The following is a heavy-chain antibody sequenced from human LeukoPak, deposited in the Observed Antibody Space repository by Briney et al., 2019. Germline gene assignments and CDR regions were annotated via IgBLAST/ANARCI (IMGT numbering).Heavy chain of an antibody. V-gene: IGHV3-48*03. J-gene: IGHJ5*02. D-gene: IGHD2-15*01. CDR1: GFTFSSYE. Sequence: GGSLRLSCAASGFTFSSYEMHWVRQAPGQGLDSVSYISSSGTTIYYADSVKGRFTISRDNAKNSLYLQLNSLRAEDTAVYYCARDGRHLLSRNWLDPWGQGALVTVSS. CDR3: ARDGRHLLSRNWLDP. CDR2: ISSSGTTI.